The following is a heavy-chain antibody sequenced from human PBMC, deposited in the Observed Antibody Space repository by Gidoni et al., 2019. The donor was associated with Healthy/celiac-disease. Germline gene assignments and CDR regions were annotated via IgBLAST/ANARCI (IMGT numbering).Heavy chain of an antibody. Sequence: QVQLQASGPGLVKPSETLSLTCTVSGGSISSYYWSWIRQPPGKGLEWIEYIYYRGSTNYNPAPKSRDTISVDTSKNQFSLKLSSVTAADTDVYYCARGRGGGNGPGGDFQHWGQGTRVTVSS. CDR2: IYYRGST. J-gene: IGHJ1*01. V-gene: IGHV4-59*01. D-gene: IGHD2-15*01. CDR1: GGSISSYY. CDR3: ARGRGGGNGPGGDFQH.